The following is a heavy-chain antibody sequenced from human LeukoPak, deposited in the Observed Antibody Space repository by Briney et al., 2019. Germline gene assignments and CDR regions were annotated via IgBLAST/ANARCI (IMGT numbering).Heavy chain of an antibody. Sequence: GGSLRLSCAASGFTFSSYEMNWVRQAPGKGLEWVSYISSSGSTIYYADSVKGRFTISRDNAKNSLYLQMNSLRAEDTALYYCAKDIDQYYGWLQWGGFDYWGQGTLVTVSS. CDR3: AKDIDQYYGWLQWGGFDY. D-gene: IGHD5-24*01. CDR2: ISSSGSTI. J-gene: IGHJ4*02. V-gene: IGHV3-48*03. CDR1: GFTFSSYE.